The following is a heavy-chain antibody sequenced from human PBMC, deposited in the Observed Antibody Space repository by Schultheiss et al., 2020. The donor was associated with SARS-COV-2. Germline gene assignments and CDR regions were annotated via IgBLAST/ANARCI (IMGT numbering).Heavy chain of an antibody. V-gene: IGHV6-1*01. J-gene: IGHJ4*02. CDR3: ARPRDGYRGFIDY. Sequence: SETLSLTCAISGDSVSSNSAAWNWIRQSPSRGLEWLGRTYYRSKWYNDYAVSVKSRITINPDTSKNQFSLKLSSVTAADTAVYYCARPRDGYRGFIDYWGQGTLVTVSS. CDR2: TYYRSKWYN. D-gene: IGHD5-24*01. CDR1: GDSVSSNSAA.